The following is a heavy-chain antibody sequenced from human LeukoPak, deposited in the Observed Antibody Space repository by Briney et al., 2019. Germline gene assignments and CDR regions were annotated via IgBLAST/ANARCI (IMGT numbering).Heavy chain of an antibody. CDR3: ARGPYYYFYMDV. J-gene: IGHJ6*03. Sequence: SETLSLTCTVSGGSISTYYWSWLRQPPAKGLEWIGYIYYSGSTNYNPSLKSRVTISVDTSKNQFSLKLSSVTAADTAVYYCARGPYYYFYMDVWGKGTTVTVSS. V-gene: IGHV4-59*01. CDR2: IYYSGST. CDR1: GGSISTYY.